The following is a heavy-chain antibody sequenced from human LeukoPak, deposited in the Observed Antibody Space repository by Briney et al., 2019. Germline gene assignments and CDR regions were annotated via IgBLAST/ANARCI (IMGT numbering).Heavy chain of an antibody. CDR3: ASSTIFGVVANWFDP. J-gene: IGHJ5*02. Sequence: SETLSLTCAVYGGSFSGYSWSWLRQPPGKGLEWIGEINHSGGTKYNPSLKSRVTISVDTSKNQFSLKVTSVTAADTAVYYCASSTIFGVVANWFDPWGQGTLVTVSS. V-gene: IGHV4-34*01. D-gene: IGHD3-3*01. CDR1: GGSFSGYS. CDR2: INHSGGT.